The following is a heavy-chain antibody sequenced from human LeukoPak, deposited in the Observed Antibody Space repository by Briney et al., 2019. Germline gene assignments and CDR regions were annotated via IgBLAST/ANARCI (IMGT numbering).Heavy chain of an antibody. Sequence: ASVKVSCKASGYTFSSYYVHWVRQAPGQGLEWMGWINPNSGDTHYAQNFQARVTMTRDTSISTVYMDLSRLRSDDTAVYYCARALYSGNQRNWFDPWGQGTLVTVSS. V-gene: IGHV1-2*02. D-gene: IGHD6-13*01. CDR3: ARALYSGNQRNWFDP. CDR1: GYTFSSYY. CDR2: INPNSGDT. J-gene: IGHJ5*02.